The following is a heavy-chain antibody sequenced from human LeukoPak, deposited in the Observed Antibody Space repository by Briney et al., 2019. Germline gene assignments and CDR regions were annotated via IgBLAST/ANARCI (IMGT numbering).Heavy chain of an antibody. CDR3: ARGRPYYGSGSRGAFDY. V-gene: IGHV4-31*03. Sequence: SETLSLTCTVSGGSISSGGYYWSWIRQHPGKGLEWIGYIYYSGSTYYNPSLKSRVTISVDTSKSQFSLKLSSVTAADTAVYYCARGRPYYGSGSRGAFDYWGQGTLVTVSS. CDR1: GGSISSGGYY. CDR2: IYYSGST. D-gene: IGHD3-10*01. J-gene: IGHJ4*02.